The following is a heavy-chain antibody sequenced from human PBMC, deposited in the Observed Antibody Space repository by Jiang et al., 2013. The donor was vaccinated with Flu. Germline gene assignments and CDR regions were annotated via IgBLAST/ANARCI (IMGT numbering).Heavy chain of an antibody. V-gene: IGHV4-61*01. D-gene: IGHD4-23*01. Sequence: GLVKPSETLSLTCTVSGGSVSSGSYYWSWIRQPPGKGLEWIGYIYYSGSTNYNPSLKSRVTISVDTSKNQFSLKLSSVTAADTAVYYCARDLPSGYGGNHYWYFDLWGRGTLVTVSS. CDR1: GGSVSSGSYY. J-gene: IGHJ2*01. CDR3: ARDLPSGYGGNHYWYFDL. CDR2: IYYSGST.